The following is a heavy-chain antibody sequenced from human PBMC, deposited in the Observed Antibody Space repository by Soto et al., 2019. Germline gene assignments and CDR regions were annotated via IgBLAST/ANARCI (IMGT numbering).Heavy chain of an antibody. CDR1: GGSFSGYY. Sequence: QVQLQQWGAGLLKPSETLSLTCAVYGGSFSGYYWSWIRQPPGKGLEWSGEINHSGSTNYNPSLTSRVTISVDTPKNQFSLKLSSVTAADTAVYYCARDLAVGATRVFFDSWGQGTLVTVSS. J-gene: IGHJ4*02. V-gene: IGHV4-34*01. CDR3: ARDLAVGATRVFFDS. CDR2: INHSGST. D-gene: IGHD1-26*01.